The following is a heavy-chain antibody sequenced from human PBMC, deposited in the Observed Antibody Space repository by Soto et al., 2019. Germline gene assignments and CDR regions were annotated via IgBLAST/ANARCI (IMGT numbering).Heavy chain of an antibody. D-gene: IGHD3-9*01. J-gene: IGHJ6*02. CDR1: GGSISSYY. V-gene: IGHV4-59*08. CDR3: ASGYDILTGYPRGDYYGMDV. CDR2: IYYSGST. Sequence: PSETLSLTCTVSGGSISSYYWSWIRQPPGKGLEWIGYIYYSGSTNYNPSLKSRVTISVDTSKNQFSLKLSSVTAADTAVYYCASGYDILTGYPRGDYYGMDVWGQGTTVTVSS.